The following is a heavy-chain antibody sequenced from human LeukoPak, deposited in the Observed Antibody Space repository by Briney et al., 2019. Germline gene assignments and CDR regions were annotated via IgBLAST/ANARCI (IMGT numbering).Heavy chain of an antibody. CDR3: ARWGQGFDF. Sequence: GGSLRLSCAASGFTFSNYYMSWVRQAPGKGLECVANIKQNEGQEYPEDSVKGRFTISRDNAKNSLYLQMNSLRAEDTAMYYCARWGQGFDFWGQGTLVTVSS. CDR1: GFTFSNYY. CDR2: IKQNEGQE. J-gene: IGHJ4*02. V-gene: IGHV3-7*04. D-gene: IGHD3-16*01.